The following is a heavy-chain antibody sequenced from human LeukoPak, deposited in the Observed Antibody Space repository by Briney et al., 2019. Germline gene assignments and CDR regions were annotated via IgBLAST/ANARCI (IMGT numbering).Heavy chain of an antibody. J-gene: IGHJ3*02. CDR1: GFTVSSNY. D-gene: IGHD3-3*01. V-gene: IGHV3-66*04. CDR3: ARRFGPNAFDI. CDR2: IYSGGST. Sequence: PGGSLRLSCAASGFTVSSNYMSWVRQAPGKGLEWVSVIYSGGSTYYADSVKGRFIISRDNSKNTLYLQMNSLRAEDTAVCYCARRFGPNAFDIWGQGTMVTVFS.